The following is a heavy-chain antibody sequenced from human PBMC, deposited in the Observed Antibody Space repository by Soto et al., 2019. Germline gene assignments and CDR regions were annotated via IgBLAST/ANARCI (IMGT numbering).Heavy chain of an antibody. CDR2: INWNGGST. V-gene: IGHV3-20*04. CDR1: GFTFDDYG. Sequence: EVQLVESGGGVVRPGGSLRLSCAASGFTFDDYGMSWVRQAPGKGLEWVSGINWNGGSTGYADSVKGRFTISRDNAKNSLYLQMNSLRAEETALYYCARGHGTHYYDSSGYRDAFDIWGQGTMVTVSS. D-gene: IGHD3-22*01. CDR3: ARGHGTHYYDSSGYRDAFDI. J-gene: IGHJ3*02.